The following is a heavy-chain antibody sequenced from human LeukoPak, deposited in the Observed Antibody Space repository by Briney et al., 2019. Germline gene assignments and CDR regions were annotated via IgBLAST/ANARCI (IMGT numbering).Heavy chain of an antibody. CDR1: GFTFSDYY. CDR3: ARDVSFLEWLSHDAFDI. Sequence: PGGSLRLSCAASGFTFSDYYMSWIRQAPGKGLEWVSYISSSGSTIYYADSVKGRFTISRDNAKNSLYLQMNSLRAEDTAVYYCARDVSFLEWLSHDAFDIWGQGTMVTVSS. V-gene: IGHV3-11*01. J-gene: IGHJ3*02. D-gene: IGHD3-3*01. CDR2: ISSSGSTI.